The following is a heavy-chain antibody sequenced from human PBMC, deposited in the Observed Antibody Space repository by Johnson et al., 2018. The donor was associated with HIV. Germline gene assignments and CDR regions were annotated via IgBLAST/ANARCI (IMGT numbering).Heavy chain of an antibody. V-gene: IGHV3-20*04. J-gene: IGHJ3*02. D-gene: IGHD6-13*01. CDR2: IDWNGGST. CDR3: TRARYSSSWYNGDAFDI. Sequence: VPLVESGGGVVRPGGSLRLSCAASGFTFDDYGMSWVRQPPGKGLEWVSGIDWNGGSTSYADSVRGRFTISRDNAKNSLYLQMNSLRAEDTALYYCTRARYSSSWYNGDAFDIGGQGTMVTVSS. CDR1: GFTFDDYG.